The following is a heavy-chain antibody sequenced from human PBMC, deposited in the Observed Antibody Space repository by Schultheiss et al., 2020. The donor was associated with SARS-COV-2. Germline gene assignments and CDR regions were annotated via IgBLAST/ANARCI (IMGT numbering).Heavy chain of an antibody. CDR3: AGKLQSAY. CDR2: ISYEGSSK. J-gene: IGHJ4*02. V-gene: IGHV3-30*04. Sequence: GGSLRLSCPASGFTLSDYTMHWVRQAPGKGLEWVAVISYEGSSKYYADSVRGRFTISRDTSKNTLYLQMNSLTAEDTAMYYCAGKLQSAYWGQGTLVTVSS. D-gene: IGHD4-11*01. CDR1: GFTLSDYT.